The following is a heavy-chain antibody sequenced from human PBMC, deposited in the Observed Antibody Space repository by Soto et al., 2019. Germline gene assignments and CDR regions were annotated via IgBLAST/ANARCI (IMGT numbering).Heavy chain of an antibody. Sequence: SETLSLTCTVSGGSISSYYWSWIRQPPGKGLEWIGYIFYSGSTNYNPSLKSRVTISVDTSNNQFSLKLSSVTAADTAVYYCARRYSSSSDYWGQGTLVTVSS. V-gene: IGHV4-59*08. CDR1: GGSISSYY. D-gene: IGHD6-13*01. J-gene: IGHJ4*02. CDR2: IFYSGST. CDR3: ARRYSSSSDY.